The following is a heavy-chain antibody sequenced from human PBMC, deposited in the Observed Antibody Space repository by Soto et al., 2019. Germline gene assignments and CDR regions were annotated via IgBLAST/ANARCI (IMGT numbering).Heavy chain of an antibody. D-gene: IGHD2-15*01. CDR3: ARSPFRPRIWQYYFDY. Sequence: PSETLSLTCTVSGGSISSSSYYWGWILQPPGKGLEWIGSIYYSGSTYYNPSLKSRVTISVDTSKNQFSLKLSSVTAADTAVYYCARSPFRPRIWQYYFDYWGQGTLVTVSS. CDR2: IYYSGST. CDR1: GGSISSSSYY. V-gene: IGHV4-39*01. J-gene: IGHJ4*02.